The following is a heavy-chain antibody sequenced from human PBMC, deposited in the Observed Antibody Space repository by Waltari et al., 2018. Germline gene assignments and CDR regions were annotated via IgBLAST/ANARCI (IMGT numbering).Heavy chain of an antibody. CDR2: ISGSCGST. CDR3: AKGTLAAAGTIVPQYYFDY. CDR1: GITVSSYA. J-gene: IGHJ4*02. D-gene: IGHD6-13*01. Sequence: EVQLLESGGGLVQPGGSLRLSWAASGITVSSYAMSWVPPAPGKGREWVSAISGSCGSTYYADSVKGRFTISRDNSKNTLYLQMNSLRAEDTAVYYCAKGTLAAAGTIVPQYYFDYWGQGTLVTVSS. V-gene: IGHV3-23*01.